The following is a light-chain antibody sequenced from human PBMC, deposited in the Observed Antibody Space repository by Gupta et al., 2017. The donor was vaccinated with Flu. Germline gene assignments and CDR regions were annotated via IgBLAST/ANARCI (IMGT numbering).Light chain of an antibody. CDR2: GVS. J-gene: IGLJ2*01. CDR1: SSDIGGSNY. Sequence: QSALTQPAPASGSPGQAIPISCTGTSSDIGGSNYVSWYQQHPGKAPKLMLFGVSNRPSGVSDRFSGSKSGNTASLSISGLQAEDEADYYCNSYSSSTTLVVFGGGTKVTVL. V-gene: IGLV2-14*03. CDR3: NSYSSSTTLVV.